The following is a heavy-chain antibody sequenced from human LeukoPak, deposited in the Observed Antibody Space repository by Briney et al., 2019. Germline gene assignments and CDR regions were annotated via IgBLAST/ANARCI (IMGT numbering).Heavy chain of an antibody. J-gene: IGHJ3*01. D-gene: IGHD5-24*01. Sequence: ASVKVSCKASGYTFTDSYVHWVRQAPGQVLEGMGLIDHDGGNINYAQNFQGIVTLTRDTSTSTLYMELSSLRSEDTGIYYCARIRDGYNDAYDLWGQGTVVSVPS. V-gene: IGHV1-46*01. CDR2: IDHDGGNI. CDR1: GYTFTDSY. CDR3: ARIRDGYNDAYDL.